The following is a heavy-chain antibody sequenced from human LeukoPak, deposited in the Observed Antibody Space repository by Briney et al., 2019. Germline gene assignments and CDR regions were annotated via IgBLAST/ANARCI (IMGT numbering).Heavy chain of an antibody. D-gene: IGHD6-19*01. Sequence: GGSLRLSCAASGFTFSDYYMSWIRQAPGKGLEWVSYISSSGSTIYYADSVKGRFTISRDNAKNSLYLQMNSLRAEDTAVYYCARDLTKAVAGRYGYYYYYMDVWGKGTTVTVSS. CDR1: GFTFSDYY. J-gene: IGHJ6*03. CDR2: ISSSGSTI. V-gene: IGHV3-11*04. CDR3: ARDLTKAVAGRYGYYYYYMDV.